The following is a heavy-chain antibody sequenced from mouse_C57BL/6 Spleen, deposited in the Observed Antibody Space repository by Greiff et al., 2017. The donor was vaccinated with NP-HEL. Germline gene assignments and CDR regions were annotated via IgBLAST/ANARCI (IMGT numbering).Heavy chain of an antibody. CDR1: GYAFSSYW. J-gene: IGHJ2*01. D-gene: IGHD1-1*01. V-gene: IGHV1-80*01. CDR2: IYPGDGDT. CDR3: ESYDGSSPYFDY. Sequence: VQLQQSGAELVKPGASVKISCKASGYAFSSYWMNWVKQRPGKGLEWIGQIYPGDGDTNYNGKFKGKATLTADKSSSTAYMQLSSLTSEDSAVYFCESYDGSSPYFDYWGQGTTLTVSS.